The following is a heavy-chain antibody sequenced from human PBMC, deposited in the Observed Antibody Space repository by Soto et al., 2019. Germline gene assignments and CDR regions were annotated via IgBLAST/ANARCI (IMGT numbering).Heavy chain of an antibody. J-gene: IGHJ3*02. D-gene: IGHD3-3*01. CDR1: GGSISSSSYY. CDR2: IYYSGST. Sequence: QLQLQESGPGLVKPSETLSLTCTVSGGSISSSSYYWGWIRQPPGKGLEWIGRIYYSGSTYYNPSIKSRVTISVDTSKNQFSLKLSSVTAADTAVYYCATTIFGVVISAFDIWGQGTMVTVSS. CDR3: ATTIFGVVISAFDI. V-gene: IGHV4-39*01.